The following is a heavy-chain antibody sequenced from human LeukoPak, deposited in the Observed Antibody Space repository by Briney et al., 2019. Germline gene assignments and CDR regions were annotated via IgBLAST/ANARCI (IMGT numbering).Heavy chain of an antibody. Sequence: PSQTLPLTCTVSGGSISSGDYYWSWIRQPPGKGLEWIGYIYYSGSTYYSPSLKSRVTISVDTSKNQFSLKLSSVTAADTAVYYCARGVVVVPAATNWFDPWGQGTLVTVSS. D-gene: IGHD2-2*01. CDR2: IYYSGST. CDR1: GGSISSGDYY. J-gene: IGHJ5*02. CDR3: ARGVVVVPAATNWFDP. V-gene: IGHV4-30-4*08.